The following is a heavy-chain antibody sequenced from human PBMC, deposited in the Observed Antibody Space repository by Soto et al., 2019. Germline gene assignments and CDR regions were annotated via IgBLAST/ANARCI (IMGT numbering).Heavy chain of an antibody. D-gene: IGHD3-3*01. CDR3: ARHRRAGRLDVWCGLYYYYGMDV. J-gene: IGHJ6*02. CDR1: GYSFTSYW. V-gene: IGHV5-51*01. CDR2: IYPGDSDT. Sequence: GESLKISCKGSGYSFTSYWIGWVRQMPGKGLEWMGIIYPGDSDTRYSPSFQGQVTISANKSISTAYLQWSSLKASDTAMYYCARHRRAGRLDVWCGLYYYYGMDVWGQGTTVTVSS.